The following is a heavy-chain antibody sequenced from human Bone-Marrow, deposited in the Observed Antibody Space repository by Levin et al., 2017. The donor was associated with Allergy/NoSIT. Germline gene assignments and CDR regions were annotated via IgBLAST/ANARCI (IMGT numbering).Heavy chain of an antibody. CDR3: ARSGGRGSLHS. J-gene: IGHJ5*02. V-gene: IGHV1-8*01. Sequence: ASVKVSCKASGYTFTSSDINWVRQAPGRGLEWMGSMNPNSGNTDYARAFQGRVTMTRSTSTNTAYIELSSLRSEDTAVYYCARSGGRGSLHSWGQGTLVTVSS. CDR2: MNPNSGNT. CDR1: GYTFTSSD. D-gene: IGHD1-26*01.